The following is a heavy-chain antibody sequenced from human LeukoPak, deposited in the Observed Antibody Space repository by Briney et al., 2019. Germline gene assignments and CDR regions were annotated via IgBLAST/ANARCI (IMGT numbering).Heavy chain of an antibody. Sequence: GGSLRLSCAGSGFNFIDNSMHWVRQAPGKGLEWVSSISSSNTYICYRDSVKGRFTISRDNAKNSLFLQMNSLRAEDTAVYYCARGYCSGTSCYMFASWGQGTLVTVSS. V-gene: IGHV3-21*01. D-gene: IGHD2-2*02. CDR3: ARGYCSGTSCYMFAS. CDR2: ISSSNTYI. J-gene: IGHJ4*02. CDR1: GFNFIDNS.